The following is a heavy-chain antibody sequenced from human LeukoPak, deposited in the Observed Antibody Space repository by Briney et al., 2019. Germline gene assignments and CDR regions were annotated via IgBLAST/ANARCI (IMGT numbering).Heavy chain of an antibody. Sequence: HPGGSLRLSCAAAGFNFRNSWMTSVRQAPGEGLEWVANINQDGSEKYYVDSVKGRFAISRDNAENLLYLQMNSLRAEDTAVYYCARELGYCSSSSCYTSLDAFDIWGQGTTVTVSS. CDR1: GFNFRNSW. J-gene: IGHJ3*02. D-gene: IGHD2-2*02. V-gene: IGHV3-7*01. CDR2: INQDGSEK. CDR3: ARELGYCSSSSCYTSLDAFDI.